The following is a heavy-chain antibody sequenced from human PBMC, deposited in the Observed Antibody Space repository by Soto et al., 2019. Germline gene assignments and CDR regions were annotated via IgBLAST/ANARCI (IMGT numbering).Heavy chain of an antibody. Sequence: SVKVSCKASGGTFSSYAISWARQAPGQGLEWMGGIIPIFGTANYAQKFQGRVTITADESTSTAYMELSSLRSEDTAVYYCASIREVATIGYYYYGMDVWGQGTTVTVSS. V-gene: IGHV1-69*13. D-gene: IGHD5-12*01. J-gene: IGHJ6*02. CDR1: GGTFSSYA. CDR2: IIPIFGTA. CDR3: ASIREVATIGYYYYGMDV.